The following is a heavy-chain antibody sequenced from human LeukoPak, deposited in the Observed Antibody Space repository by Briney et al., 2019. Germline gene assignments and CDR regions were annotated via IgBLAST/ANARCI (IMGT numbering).Heavy chain of an antibody. CDR2: IKSKIDGGTT. Sequence: GGSLRLSCAASGFTFSNAWMSWVRQAPGKGLEWVGRIKSKIDGGTTDYAAPVKGRFTISRDDSKNTLYLQMNSLKTEDTAVYYCTTALRALIAVAVQDYWGQGTLVTVSS. CDR3: TTALRALIAVAVQDY. J-gene: IGHJ4*02. D-gene: IGHD6-19*01. CDR1: GFTFSNAW. V-gene: IGHV3-15*01.